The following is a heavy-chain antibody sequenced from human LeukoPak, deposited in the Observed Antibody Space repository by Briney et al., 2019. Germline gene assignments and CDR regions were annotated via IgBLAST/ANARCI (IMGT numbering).Heavy chain of an antibody. CDR3: ARGSGVIVVVPAAKRSRDAFDI. D-gene: IGHD2-2*01. Sequence: ASVKVFCKASGYTFTSYGISWVRQAPGQGLEWMGWISAYNGNTNYAQKLQGRVTMTTDTSTSTAYMELRSLRSDDTAVYYCARGSGVIVVVPAAKRSRDAFDIWGQGTMVTVSS. CDR1: GYTFTSYG. CDR2: ISAYNGNT. J-gene: IGHJ3*02. V-gene: IGHV1-18*01.